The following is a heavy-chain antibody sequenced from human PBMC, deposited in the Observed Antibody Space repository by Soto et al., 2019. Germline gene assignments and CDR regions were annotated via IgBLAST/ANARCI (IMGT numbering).Heavy chain of an antibody. D-gene: IGHD3-16*01. CDR1: RYTFISYD. CDR3: ARGQEVWWNAGPLGLHGLDV. CDR2: MNPNSGNT. Sequence: QVQLVQSGAEVKKSGASVKVSCKASRYTFISYDINWVRQATGQGLEWMGWMNPNSGNTGYAQKFQGRITMTRNTSMNTAYMELGSLRSEETAVYYCARGQEVWWNAGPLGLHGLDVWGQGTTVTVSS. V-gene: IGHV1-8*01. J-gene: IGHJ6*02.